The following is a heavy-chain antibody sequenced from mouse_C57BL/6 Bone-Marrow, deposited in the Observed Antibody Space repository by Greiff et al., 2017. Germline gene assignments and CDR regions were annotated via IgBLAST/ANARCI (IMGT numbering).Heavy chain of an antibody. V-gene: IGHV7-1*01. Sequence: EVKLMESGGGLVQSGRSLRLSCATSGFTFSDFYMEWVRQAPGKGLEWIAASRNKANDYTTEYSASVKGRFIVSRDTSQSILYLQMNALRAEDTAIYYCARDGREITTVVGAMDYWGQGTSVTVSS. D-gene: IGHD1-1*01. J-gene: IGHJ4*01. CDR3: ARDGREITTVVGAMDY. CDR2: SRNKANDYTT. CDR1: GFTFSDFY.